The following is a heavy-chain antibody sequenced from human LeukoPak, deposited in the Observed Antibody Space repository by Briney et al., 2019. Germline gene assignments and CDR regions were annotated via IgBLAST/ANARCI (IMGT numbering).Heavy chain of an antibody. CDR3: ARGSLGMDV. Sequence: SQTLSLTCTASGGSISSGNYYWSWIRQPAGEGLEWMGRISNSGSTNYNPSLKSRVTISLDMSKNQFSLELTSVTAADTAVYYCARGSLGMDVWGQGTTVTVSS. J-gene: IGHJ6*02. CDR1: GGSISSGNYY. V-gene: IGHV4-61*02. CDR2: ISNSGST.